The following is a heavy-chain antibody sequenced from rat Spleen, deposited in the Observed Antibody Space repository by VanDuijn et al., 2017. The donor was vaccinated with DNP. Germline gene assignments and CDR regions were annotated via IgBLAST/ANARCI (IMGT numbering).Heavy chain of an antibody. CDR3: ARLSTTEGMVDA. D-gene: IGHD1-11*01. J-gene: IGHJ4*01. CDR2: INYSGST. V-gene: IGHV3-1*01. CDR1: GYSITSNY. Sequence: EVQLQESGPGLVKPSQSLSLTCSVTGYSITSNYWAWIRKFPGNKMEWMGYINYSGSTGYNPSLRSRISITRDTSKRQFFLQLNSVTPEDTATYYCARLSTTEGMVDAWGQGASVTVSS.